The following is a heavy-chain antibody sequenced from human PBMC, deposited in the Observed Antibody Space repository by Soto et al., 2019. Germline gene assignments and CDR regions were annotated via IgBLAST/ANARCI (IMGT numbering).Heavy chain of an antibody. J-gene: IGHJ4*02. V-gene: IGHV3-74*01. D-gene: IGHD3-10*01. CDR3: TRGPRPISTGTGAY. Sequence: QSRGALRLSCAASGFIFKMYWMHWVRQSAGKGLVWISRIYNDGTYSDYAGSVRGRFTISTDNVNHTQYLHIKTLRAEYSRLYYCTRGPRPISTGTGAYWGQGTQVPVS. CDR1: GFIFKMYW. CDR2: IYNDGTYS.